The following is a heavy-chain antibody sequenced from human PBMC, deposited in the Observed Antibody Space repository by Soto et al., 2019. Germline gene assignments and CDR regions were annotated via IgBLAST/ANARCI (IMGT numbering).Heavy chain of an antibody. CDR1: GFTFSNCA. D-gene: IGHD6-19*01. J-gene: IGHJ4*02. CDR2: ISGNGGTT. V-gene: IGHV3-23*01. CDR3: AGSPSGWYQFDF. Sequence: GGSLRLSCAASGFTFSNCAMSWVRQAPGKGLEWVSGISGNGGTTYYADSVKGRFTISRDNSKNTFYLQMNSLRAEDTAVYNCAGSPSGWYQFDFWGQGTLVTVSS.